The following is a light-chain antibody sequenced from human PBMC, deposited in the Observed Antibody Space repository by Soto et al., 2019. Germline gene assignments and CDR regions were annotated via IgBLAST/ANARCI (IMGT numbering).Light chain of an antibody. CDR2: GAS. J-gene: IGKJ2*01. V-gene: IGKV3-20*01. Sequence: ENVLTQSPGTLSLSPGERATLSCRASQCVTTNYLAWYQQRPGQAPRLLIYGASSRATGIPDRFSGSGFGTDFTLTISRLEPEDFAVYYCQQYGSSPYTFGQGTKLEIK. CDR1: QCVTTNY. CDR3: QQYGSSPYT.